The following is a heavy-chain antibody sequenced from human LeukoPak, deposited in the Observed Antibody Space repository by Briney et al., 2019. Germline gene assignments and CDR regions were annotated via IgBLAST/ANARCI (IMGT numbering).Heavy chain of an antibody. CDR3: ARSPSYYYDSSDYYYFDY. D-gene: IGHD3-22*01. J-gene: IGHJ4*02. CDR1: AGSISSSSYY. V-gene: IGHV4-39*01. CDR2: IYYSGST. Sequence: PSETLSLTCTVSAGSISSSSYYWGWIRHPPGKGLEWIGSIYYSGSTYYNPSLKSRVTISVDTSKNQFSLKLSSVTAADTAVYYCARSPSYYYDSSDYYYFDYWGQGTLVTVSS.